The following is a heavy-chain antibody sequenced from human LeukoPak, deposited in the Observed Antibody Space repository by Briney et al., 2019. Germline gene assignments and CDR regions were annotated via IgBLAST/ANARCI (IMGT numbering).Heavy chain of an antibody. Sequence: XAVXXGSXSGYYWSWLRQPPGKGLEWIGEINHSGSTNYNPSLTSRVTISVETSKNQFSLKLSSVTAADTAVYYCARRYSGSYYNGFDPWGQGTLVTVSS. CDR1: XGSXSGYY. D-gene: IGHD1-26*01. CDR2: INHSGST. V-gene: IGHV4-34*01. CDR3: ARRYSGSYYNGFDP. J-gene: IGHJ5*02.